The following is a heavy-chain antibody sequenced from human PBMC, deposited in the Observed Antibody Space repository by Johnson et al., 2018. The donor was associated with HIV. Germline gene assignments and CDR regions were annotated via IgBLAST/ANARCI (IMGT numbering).Heavy chain of an antibody. Sequence: QVQLVESGGGVVQPGRFLRLSCAASGFTFSGYPMHWVRQTPGKGLEWVAVISYDGTTKYYADSVKGRFSISRDNAKNSLYLQMNSLRAEDTALYYCARYFGVVIYDAFDIWGQGTMVTVSS. CDR2: ISYDGTTK. D-gene: IGHD3-3*01. CDR1: GFTFSGYP. CDR3: ARYFGVVIYDAFDI. J-gene: IGHJ3*02. V-gene: IGHV3-30*04.